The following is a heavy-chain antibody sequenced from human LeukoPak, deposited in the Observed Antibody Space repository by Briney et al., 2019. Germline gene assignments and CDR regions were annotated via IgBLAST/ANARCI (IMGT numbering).Heavy chain of an antibody. D-gene: IGHD5-24*01. CDR2: INPNAGST. CDR3: ARVGVNDRDGYSRVRWFDP. CDR1: GYTFTNYY. Sequence: ASVKVSCKTSGYTFTNYYMHWVRQAPGQGLEWMGIINPNAGSTTYAEKFQGRVTMTRDTSTRTFYMELSSLRSEDTAVYYCARVGVNDRDGYSRVRWFDPWGQGTLVSVSS. J-gene: IGHJ5*02. V-gene: IGHV1-46*01.